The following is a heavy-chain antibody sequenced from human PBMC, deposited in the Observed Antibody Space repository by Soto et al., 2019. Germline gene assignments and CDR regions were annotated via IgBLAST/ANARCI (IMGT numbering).Heavy chain of an antibody. CDR1: GGSFSDYY. V-gene: IGHV4-34*01. D-gene: IGHD6-13*01. Sequence: PSETLSLTCAVYGGSFSDYYWTWIRQPPGKGLEWIGDIDDSGSTNYNPSLKSRVTISVDTSKNQFSLKLSSVTAADTAVYYCARPTRTWYSRYYYYMDVWGKGTTVTVSS. CDR3: ARPTRTWYSRYYYYMDV. CDR2: IDDSGST. J-gene: IGHJ6*03.